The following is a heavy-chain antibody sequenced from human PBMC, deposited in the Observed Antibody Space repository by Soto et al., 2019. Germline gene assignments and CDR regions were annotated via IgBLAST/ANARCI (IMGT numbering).Heavy chain of an antibody. V-gene: IGHV3-30*18. Sequence: QVQLVESGGGVVQPGRSLRLSCAASGFTFSSHGMHWVRQAPGKGLGWVAVISYDGSNKYYADSVKGRFTISRDNSKNTLYLQMNSLRAEDTAVYYCAKGWIQLWLKVHDYWGQGTLVTVSS. J-gene: IGHJ4*02. CDR1: GFTFSSHG. D-gene: IGHD5-18*01. CDR2: ISYDGSNK. CDR3: AKGWIQLWLKVHDY.